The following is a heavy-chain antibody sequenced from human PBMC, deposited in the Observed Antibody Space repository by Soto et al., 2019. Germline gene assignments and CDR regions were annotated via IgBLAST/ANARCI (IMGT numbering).Heavy chain of an antibody. CDR2: INAANGDT. D-gene: IGHD6-13*01. CDR3: VRRHVSATGIDWFDP. V-gene: IGHV1-3*01. Sequence: GASVKVSCKASGYTFTSYGIHWVRQAPGQRLEWMGWINAANGDTKYSPKFQGRATITRDTSASTAYMELSSLRSEDTAVYYCVRRHVSATGIDWFDPWGQGTLVTAPQ. J-gene: IGHJ5*02. CDR1: GYTFTSYG.